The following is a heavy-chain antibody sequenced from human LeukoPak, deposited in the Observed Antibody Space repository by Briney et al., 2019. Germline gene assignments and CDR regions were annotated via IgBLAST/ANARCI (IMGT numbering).Heavy chain of an antibody. D-gene: IGHD2-21*02. CDR3: ARYPLDCGGDCYSFYMDV. CDR1: GFTFSCYG. V-gene: IGHV3-33*01. CDR2: IWYDGGNK. J-gene: IGHJ6*03. Sequence: GGSLRLSCAASGFTFSCYGMHWVRQAPGKGLEWVAVIWYDGGNKYYAGSVKGRFTISRDNAKNSLYLQMNSLRAEDTAVYYCARYPLDCGGDCYSFYMDVWGKGTTVTVSS.